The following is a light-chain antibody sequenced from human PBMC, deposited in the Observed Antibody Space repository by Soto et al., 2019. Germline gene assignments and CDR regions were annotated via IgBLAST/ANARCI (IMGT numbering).Light chain of an antibody. CDR2: AAS. Sequence: DIQMTQSPSSLSASVGDRVTITCRASQSISTYLNWYQQKPGKAPNLLIIAASSLQSGVSSRFSGSGSGTDFTLTISGLQPDDFASYYCQQSFTTRPTFGGGTKVEIK. V-gene: IGKV1-39*01. CDR1: QSISTY. J-gene: IGKJ4*01. CDR3: QQSFTTRPT.